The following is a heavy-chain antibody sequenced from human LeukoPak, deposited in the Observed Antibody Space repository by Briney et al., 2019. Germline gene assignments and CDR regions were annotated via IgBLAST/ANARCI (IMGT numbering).Heavy chain of an antibody. J-gene: IGHJ2*01. V-gene: IGHV4-4*07. Sequence: SETLSLTCTVSGGSISSYYWSWIRQPAGKGLEWIGRIYTSGSTNYNPSLKSRVTISVNTSKNQFSLKLSSVTAADTAVYYCARDRGRGGYNYSPWYFDLWGRGTLVTVSS. D-gene: IGHD5-24*01. CDR2: IYTSGST. CDR1: GGSISSYY. CDR3: ARDRGRGGYNYSPWYFDL.